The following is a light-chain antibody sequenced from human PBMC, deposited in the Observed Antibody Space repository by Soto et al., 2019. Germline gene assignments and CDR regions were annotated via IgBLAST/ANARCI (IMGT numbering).Light chain of an antibody. Sequence: DIVLTQSPLSLPVTPGEPASISCRSSQSLLSSNGNNYLDWYLQKPGQSPQVLIYLGSNRASGVPDRFSGSGSGTDFTLKISRVEAEDVGVYYCMQALQTPWTFGQGTKVDIK. CDR2: LGS. CDR1: QSLLSSNGNNY. V-gene: IGKV2-28*01. J-gene: IGKJ1*01. CDR3: MQALQTPWT.